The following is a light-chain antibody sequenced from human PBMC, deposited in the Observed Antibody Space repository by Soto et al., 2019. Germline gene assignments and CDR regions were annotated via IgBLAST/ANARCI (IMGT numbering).Light chain of an antibody. Sequence: EIVMTQSPATLSLSPGERATLSCRASRSISSSLAWYKQKPGQAPRLLIHDASNRATGIPARFSGSGSGTDFTLTISSLEPEDFAVYYCQQRGNWPPAFGQGTKVDIK. CDR2: DAS. J-gene: IGKJ1*01. V-gene: IGKV3-11*01. CDR3: QQRGNWPPA. CDR1: RSISSS.